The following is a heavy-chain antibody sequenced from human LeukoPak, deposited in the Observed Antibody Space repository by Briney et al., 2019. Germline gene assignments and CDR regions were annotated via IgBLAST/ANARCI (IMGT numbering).Heavy chain of an antibody. J-gene: IGHJ4*02. Sequence: PGRSLRLSCAASGFSFRSYGMHWVRQAPGKGLEWGAVIWYDGSNKYYADFVKGRFIISRDNFKNTLYLQMNSLRAEDTAVYYCAETMGGSGHPPHFDYCGQGTLVTVSS. CDR2: IWYDGSNK. CDR3: AETMGGSGHPPHFDY. V-gene: IGHV3-33*06. D-gene: IGHD2-15*01. CDR1: GFSFRSYG.